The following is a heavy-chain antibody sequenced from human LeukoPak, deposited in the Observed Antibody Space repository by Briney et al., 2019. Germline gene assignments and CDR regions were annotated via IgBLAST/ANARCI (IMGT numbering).Heavy chain of an antibody. J-gene: IGHJ3*02. D-gene: IGHD3-3*01. Sequence: SETLSLTCTVSGGSISSGGYYWSWIRQHPGKGLEWIGYIYYSGSTYYNPSLKSRVTISVDTSKNQFSLKLSSVTAADTAVYYCARESGFGVVTDDAFDIWGQGTMVTVSS. V-gene: IGHV4-31*03. CDR1: GGSISSGGYY. CDR3: ARESGFGVVTDDAFDI. CDR2: IYYSGST.